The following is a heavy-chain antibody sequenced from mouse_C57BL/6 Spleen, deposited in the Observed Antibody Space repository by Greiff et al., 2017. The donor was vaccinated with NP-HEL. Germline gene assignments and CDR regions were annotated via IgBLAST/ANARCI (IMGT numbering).Heavy chain of an antibody. Sequence: VQLQQPGAELVMPGASVKLSCKASGYTFTSYWLHWVKQRPGQGLEWIGELAPSDSSANYNHKFQCRSTLTVDKSSSTAYMLLSSLTSKDSAVSYCSRSPNYYGSSYRYYFDYWGQGTTLTVSS. D-gene: IGHD1-1*01. V-gene: IGHV1-69*01. CDR1: GYTFTSYW. CDR2: LAPSDSSA. CDR3: SRSPNYYGSSYRYYFDY. J-gene: IGHJ2*01.